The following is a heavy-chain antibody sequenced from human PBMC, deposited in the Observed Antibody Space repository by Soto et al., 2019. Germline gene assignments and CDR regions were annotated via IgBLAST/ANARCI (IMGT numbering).Heavy chain of an antibody. D-gene: IGHD3-22*01. CDR1: GFTFTSSA. V-gene: IGHV1-58*01. Sequence: ASVKVSCKASGFTFTSSAVQWVRQARGQRLEWIGWIVVGSGNTNYAQKFQERVTITRDMSTSTAYMELSSLRSEDTAVYYCAADSFYYYDSSGYAPPGAFDIWGQGTMVTVSS. CDR3: AADSFYYYDSSGYAPPGAFDI. CDR2: IVVGSGNT. J-gene: IGHJ3*02.